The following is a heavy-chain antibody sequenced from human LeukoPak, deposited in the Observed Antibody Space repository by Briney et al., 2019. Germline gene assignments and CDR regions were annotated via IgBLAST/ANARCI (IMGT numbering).Heavy chain of an antibody. CDR1: GGTFSSYA. J-gene: IGHJ4*02. CDR2: IIPILGIA. D-gene: IGHD6-13*01. Sequence: SVKGSCKASGGTFSSYAISWVRQAPGQGLEWMGRIIPILGIANYAQKFQGRVTITADKSTSTAYMELSSLRSEDTAVYYCARPRDPYSSSWYYFDYWGQGTLVTVSS. CDR3: ARPRDPYSSSWYYFDY. V-gene: IGHV1-69*04.